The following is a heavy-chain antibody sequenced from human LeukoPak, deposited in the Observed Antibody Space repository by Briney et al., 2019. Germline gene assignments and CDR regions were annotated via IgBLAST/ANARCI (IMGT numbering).Heavy chain of an antibody. CDR1: GFTFSSYA. J-gene: IGHJ4*02. CDR2: ISYDESDK. CDR3: AREEDIVVVPAAAASTFFDY. V-gene: IGHV3-30-3*01. Sequence: GRSLRLSCAASGFTFSSYAMHWVRQAPGKGLEWVAIISYDESDKYYVDSVKGRFTISRDNSKNTLYLQMNSLRAEDTAVYYCAREEDIVVVPAAAASTFFDYWGQGTLVTVSS. D-gene: IGHD2-2*01.